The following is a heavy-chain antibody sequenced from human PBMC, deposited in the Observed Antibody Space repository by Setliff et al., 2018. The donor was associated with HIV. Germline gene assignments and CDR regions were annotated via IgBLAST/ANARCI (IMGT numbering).Heavy chain of an antibody. CDR2: VSSIGNT. D-gene: IGHD1-7*01. V-gene: IGHV4-59*12. J-gene: IGHJ6*03. Sequence: SETLSLTCTVSGGSISSYYWSWIRLPPGKGLEWIGYVSSIGNTNYNPSLTSRVTISADTSRNQFSLKLSSVTAADTAVYYCARGDGTKYYYYYYMDVWGKGTTVTVSS. CDR1: GGSISSYY. CDR3: ARGDGTKYYYYYYMDV.